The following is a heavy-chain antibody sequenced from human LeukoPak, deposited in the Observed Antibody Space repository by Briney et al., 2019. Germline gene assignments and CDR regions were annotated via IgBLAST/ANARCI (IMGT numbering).Heavy chain of an antibody. Sequence: SETLSLTCAVYGGSFSGYYWSWIRQPPGKGLEWIGEINHSGSTNYNPSLKSRVTISVDTSKNQFSLKLSSVTAADTAVYYCARHPISYYYGSGSYYYDWFDPWGQGTLVTVSS. J-gene: IGHJ5*02. CDR1: GGSFSGYY. V-gene: IGHV4-34*01. CDR3: ARHPISYYYGSGSYYYDWFDP. CDR2: INHSGST. D-gene: IGHD3-10*01.